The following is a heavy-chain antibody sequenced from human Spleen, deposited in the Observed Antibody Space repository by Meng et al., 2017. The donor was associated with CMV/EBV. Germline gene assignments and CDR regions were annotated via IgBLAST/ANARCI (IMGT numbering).Heavy chain of an antibody. Sequence: GESLKISCAASGFTFSSYAMSWVRQAPGKGLEWVSGISGSGGSTYYADSVKGRFTISRDDSKNTLFLQIDSLTTEDTAVYYCARDTLRGPIGAFEMWGQGTMVTVSS. D-gene: IGHD3-10*01. CDR3: ARDTLRGPIGAFEM. CDR2: ISGSGGST. CDR1: GFTFSSYA. V-gene: IGHV3-23*01. J-gene: IGHJ3*02.